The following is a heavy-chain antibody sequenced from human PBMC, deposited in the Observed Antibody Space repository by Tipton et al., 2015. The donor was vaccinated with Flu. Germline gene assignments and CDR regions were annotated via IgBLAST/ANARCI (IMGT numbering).Heavy chain of an antibody. Sequence: QLVQSGAEVKKPGATVKVSCKASGYTFTSYGISWVRQAPGQGLEWMGWISAYNGNTNYAQKLQGRVTMTTDTSTSTAYMELRSLRSADTAVYYCAGDGYNGRALSYYYYGMGVWGQGTTVPVPS. J-gene: IGHJ6*02. V-gene: IGHV1-18*01. CDR3: AGDGYNGRALSYYYYGMGV. CDR2: ISAYNGNT. CDR1: GYTFTSYG. D-gene: IGHD5-24*01.